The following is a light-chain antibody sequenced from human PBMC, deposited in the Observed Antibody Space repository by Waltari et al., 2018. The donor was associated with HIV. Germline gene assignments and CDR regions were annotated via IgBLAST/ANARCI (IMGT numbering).Light chain of an antibody. CDR1: SSDIGLYHF. Sequence: QSALTQPPSASGSPGQSVTISCAGTSSDIGLYHFVSWYQHHPGKAPKLMISEVSLRPAGVPDRFSGSKSGNTASLTVSGLQADDESAYYCFSYAGNNYLLFGGGTKLTVL. J-gene: IGLJ2*01. V-gene: IGLV2-8*01. CDR3: FSYAGNNYLL. CDR2: EVS.